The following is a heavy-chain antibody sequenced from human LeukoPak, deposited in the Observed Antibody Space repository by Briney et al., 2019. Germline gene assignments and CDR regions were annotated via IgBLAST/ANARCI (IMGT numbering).Heavy chain of an antibody. D-gene: IGHD5-18*01. V-gene: IGHV4-61*01. J-gene: IGHJ4*02. CDR3: ARTPGYSYGYGYFDY. CDR1: GGSVSSGSYY. Sequence: LETLSLTCTVSGGSVSSGSYYWSWIRQPPGKGLEWIGYIYYSGSTNYNPSLKSRVTISVDTSKNQFPLNLRSVTAADTALYYCARTPGYSYGYGYFDYWGQGTLVTVSS. CDR2: IYYSGST.